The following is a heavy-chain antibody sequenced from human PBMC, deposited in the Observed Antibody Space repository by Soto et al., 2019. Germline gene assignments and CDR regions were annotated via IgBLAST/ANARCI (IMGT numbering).Heavy chain of an antibody. V-gene: IGHV1-18*01. CDR1: GYTFNFYG. J-gene: IGHJ4*02. CDR2: ISGFNGNT. D-gene: IGHD3-16*01. Sequence: GASVKVSCKASGYTFNFYGITWVRQAPGQGLEWMGWISGFNGNTNYAADLQGRVTMTTDTSTSTAYMELRGLRSDDTAVYYCARIGVSSGHESPDFDSWGQGTSVTVSS. CDR3: ARIGVSSGHESPDFDS.